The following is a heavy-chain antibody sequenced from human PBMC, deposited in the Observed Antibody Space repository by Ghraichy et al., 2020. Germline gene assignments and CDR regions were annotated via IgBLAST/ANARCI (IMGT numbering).Heavy chain of an antibody. Sequence: GGSLRLSCAASGFNFSRYAMHWVRQAPGKGLEWVALISYDGSNKYYADSVKGPFTISRDNSENTMYLEMNSLRTEDTAVYYCARDRLATTGAGGKGYFDLWGRGTLVTVSS. CDR1: GFNFSRYA. V-gene: IGHV3-30*04. CDR2: ISYDGSNK. J-gene: IGHJ2*01. D-gene: IGHD6-13*01. CDR3: ARDRLATTGAGGKGYFDL.